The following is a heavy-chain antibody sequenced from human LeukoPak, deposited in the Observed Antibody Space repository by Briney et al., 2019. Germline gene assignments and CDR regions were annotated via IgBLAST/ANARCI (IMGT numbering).Heavy chain of an antibody. D-gene: IGHD3-22*01. CDR1: GFTFSSYA. V-gene: IGHV3-23*01. J-gene: IGHJ5*01. Sequence: GGSLRLSCAASGFTFSSYAMSWVRQAPGKRLEWVSAISGSGGSTYYADSVKGRFTISRDNAKNSLYLQMNSLRAEDTAVYYCARKTSSGPFDSWGQGTLVTVSS. CDR2: ISGSGGST. CDR3: ARKTSSGPFDS.